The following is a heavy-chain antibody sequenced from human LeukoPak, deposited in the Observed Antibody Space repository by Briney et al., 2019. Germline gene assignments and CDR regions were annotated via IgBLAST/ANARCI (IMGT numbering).Heavy chain of an antibody. CDR3: ARARTYYDILTGYDY. D-gene: IGHD3-9*01. J-gene: IGHJ4*02. Sequence: SETLSLTCTVSGGPVSSGSYYWSWLRQPPGKGLEWIGYIYYSGSTNYNPSLKSRVTISVDTSKNQFSLKLSSVTAADTAVYYCARARTYYDILTGYDYWGQGTLVTVSS. CDR1: GGPVSSGSYY. CDR2: IYYSGST. V-gene: IGHV4-61*01.